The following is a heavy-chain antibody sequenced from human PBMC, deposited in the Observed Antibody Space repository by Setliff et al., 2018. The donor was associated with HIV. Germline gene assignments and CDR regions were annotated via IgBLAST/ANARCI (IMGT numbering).Heavy chain of an antibody. CDR3: ARTRGYSYGTLAGFDY. CDR2: ISYSGST. V-gene: IGHV4-59*11. Sequence: SETLSLTCTVSGDSIRSQYWSWIRKPPGKGLEWIGYISYSGSTNYNPSLESRVAMPVDTSKQQFSLEVSSVTAADTAVYYCARTRGYSYGTLAGFDYWGRGSLVTVSS. CDR1: GDSIRSQY. D-gene: IGHD5-18*01. J-gene: IGHJ4*01.